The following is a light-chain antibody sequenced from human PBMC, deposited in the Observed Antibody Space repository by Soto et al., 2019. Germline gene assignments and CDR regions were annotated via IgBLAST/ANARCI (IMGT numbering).Light chain of an antibody. CDR3: QSLGTGIQV. CDR2: INYDGTH. J-gene: IGLJ3*02. Sequence: QSVLTQSPSATASMGASVKLTCTLSGRYSTYAIAWHQQQAEKGPRFLMKINYDGTHSKGDGFFDRFAGSSSGAERHLTISGLQSEDEADYYRQSLGTGIQVFGGGTKLTVL. CDR1: GRYSTYA. V-gene: IGLV4-69*01.